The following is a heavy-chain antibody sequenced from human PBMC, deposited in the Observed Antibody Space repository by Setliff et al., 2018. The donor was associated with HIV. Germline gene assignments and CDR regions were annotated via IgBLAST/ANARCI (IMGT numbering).Heavy chain of an antibody. CDR1: GLTFRNAW. D-gene: IGHD3-22*01. V-gene: IGHV3-15*01. Sequence: GGSLRLSCAASGLTFRNAWMSWVRQAPGKGLEWVGRIKSKTDGGTTDYAAPVKGRFTISRDDSKNTLDLQMNNLQTEDTAVYYCTTGYDADYYDSGGHYYIDYWGQGTLVTVSS. CDR3: TTGYDADYYDSGGHYYIDY. CDR2: IKSKTDGGTT. J-gene: IGHJ4*02.